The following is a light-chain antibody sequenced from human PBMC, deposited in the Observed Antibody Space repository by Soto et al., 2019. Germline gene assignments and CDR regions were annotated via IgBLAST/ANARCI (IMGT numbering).Light chain of an antibody. Sequence: DIQRTQSPPAMSASAGDRATITCRASQGIRNCGAWFEQKPGKVPERLIPATSNLQSGFPSRFSGSGSGTEFTLTISSLQPEDYGAYYCLQPNSYPCTFGQGTKVDI. J-gene: IGKJ1*01. CDR3: LQPNSYPCT. V-gene: IGKV1-17*03. CDR2: ATS. CDR1: QGIRNC.